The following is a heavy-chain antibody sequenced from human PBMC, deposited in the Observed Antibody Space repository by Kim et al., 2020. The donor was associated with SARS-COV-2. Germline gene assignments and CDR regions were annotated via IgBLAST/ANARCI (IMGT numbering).Heavy chain of an antibody. V-gene: IGHV3-11*05. D-gene: IGHD2-15*01. Sequence: DSLKGRFTISRDNAKNSLYLQMNSLRAEDTAVYYCAREGSSQNYYYYGMDVWGQGTTVTVSS. J-gene: IGHJ6*02. CDR3: AREGSSQNYYYYGMDV.